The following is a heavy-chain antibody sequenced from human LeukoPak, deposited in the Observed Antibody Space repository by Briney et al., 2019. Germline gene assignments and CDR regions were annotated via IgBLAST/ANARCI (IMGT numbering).Heavy chain of an antibody. D-gene: IGHD5-18*01. CDR2: IDPNSGNT. Sequence: ASVKVSCKASGYSFTDYYTHWVRQAPGQGLEWMGWIDPNSGNTNYAQKFQGRVTMTRDTSISTASMELSRLRSDDTAFYYCARDADTRYWYFDLWGRGTLVTVST. J-gene: IGHJ2*01. CDR3: ARDADTRYWYFDL. V-gene: IGHV1-2*02. CDR1: GYSFTDYY.